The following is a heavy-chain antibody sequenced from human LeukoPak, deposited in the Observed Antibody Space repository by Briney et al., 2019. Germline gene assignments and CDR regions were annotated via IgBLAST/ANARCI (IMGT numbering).Heavy chain of an antibody. D-gene: IGHD3-3*01. CDR2: IYYSGST. J-gene: IGHJ3*02. CDR1: GGSISSSSYY. V-gene: IGHV4-39*07. CDR3: ARGGIYDFWSGTPLDAFDI. Sequence: SETLSLTCTVSGGSISSSSYYWGWIRQPPGKGLEWIGSIYYSGSTYYNPSLKRRVTISVDTSKNQFSLKLSSVTAADTAVYYCARGGIYDFWSGTPLDAFDIWGQGTMVTVSS.